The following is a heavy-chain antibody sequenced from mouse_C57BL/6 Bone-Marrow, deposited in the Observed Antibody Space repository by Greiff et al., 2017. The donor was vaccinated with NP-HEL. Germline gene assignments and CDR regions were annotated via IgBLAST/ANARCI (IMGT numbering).Heavy chain of an antibody. CDR3: TRYDHWYFDV. CDR1: GYTFTDYE. V-gene: IGHV1-15*01. J-gene: IGHJ1*03. D-gene: IGHD2-10*02. CDR2: IDPETGGT. Sequence: VQLQHSGAELVRPGASVTLSCKASGYTFTDYEMHWVKQTPVHGLEWIGAIDPETGGTAYNQKFKGKAILTADKSSSTAYMELRSLTSEDSAVYYCTRYDHWYFDVWGTGTTVTVSS.